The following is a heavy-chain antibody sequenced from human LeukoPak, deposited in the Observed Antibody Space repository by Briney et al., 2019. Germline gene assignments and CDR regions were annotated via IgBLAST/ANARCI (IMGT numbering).Heavy chain of an antibody. V-gene: IGHV3-21*01. Sequence: GGSLRLSCAASGFTFSSYSMNWVRQAPGKGLEWVSSMSSGSSYIYYADSVKGRFTMSRDDAKNSLYLQMNSLRAEDTAVYYCARDSGNYLDAFDIWGQGTMVTVSS. CDR2: MSSGSSYI. J-gene: IGHJ3*02. D-gene: IGHD1-7*01. CDR1: GFTFSSYS. CDR3: ARDSGNYLDAFDI.